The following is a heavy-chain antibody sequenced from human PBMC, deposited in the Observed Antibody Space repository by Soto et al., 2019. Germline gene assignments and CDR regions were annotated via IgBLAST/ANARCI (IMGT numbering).Heavy chain of an antibody. V-gene: IGHV5-51*01. J-gene: IGHJ1*01. CDR1: GYSFTSYW. D-gene: IGHD6-6*01. Sequence: PGESLKISCKGSGYSFTSYWIAWVRQMPGKGLEWMGIVHPADSDTRYSPSFQGQVTISADKSISTAYLQWSSLKASDTAMYYCASYEYSSSFSEYFQYWGQGTLVTVSS. CDR2: VHPADSDT. CDR3: ASYEYSSSFSEYFQY.